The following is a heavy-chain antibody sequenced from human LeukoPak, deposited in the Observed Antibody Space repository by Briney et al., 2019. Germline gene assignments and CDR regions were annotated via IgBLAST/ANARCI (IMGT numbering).Heavy chain of an antibody. D-gene: IGHD2-15*01. V-gene: IGHV3-30*03. Sequence: GGSLRLSCTASEFTVSRNYMLWVRQAPGKGLEWVAVISYDGRKKYYADSVKGRFTISRDNSKNTLYLQMNSLRAEDTAVYYCARVGCSGGSCYMYYFDYWGQGTLVTVSS. CDR1: EFTVSRNY. CDR2: ISYDGRKK. J-gene: IGHJ4*02. CDR3: ARVGCSGGSCYMYYFDY.